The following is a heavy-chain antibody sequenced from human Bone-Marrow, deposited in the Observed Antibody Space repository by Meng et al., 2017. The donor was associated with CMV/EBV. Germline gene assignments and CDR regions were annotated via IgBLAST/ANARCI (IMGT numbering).Heavy chain of an antibody. D-gene: IGHD1-26*01. Sequence: GGSLRLSCAASGFTFSSYWMSWVRQAPGKGLEWVANIKQDGSEKYYVDSVKGRFTISRDNAKNSLYLQMNSLRAEDTAVYYCARASGSYATAFFGMDVWGQGTPVTVSS. CDR2: IKQDGSEK. V-gene: IGHV3-7*01. CDR3: ARASGSYATAFFGMDV. J-gene: IGHJ6*02. CDR1: GFTFSSYW.